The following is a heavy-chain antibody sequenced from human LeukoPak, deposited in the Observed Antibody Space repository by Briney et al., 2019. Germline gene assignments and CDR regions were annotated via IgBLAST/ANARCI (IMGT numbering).Heavy chain of an antibody. V-gene: IGHV3-30-3*01. Sequence: GGSLRLSCAASGFTFSSYAMHWVRQAPGKGLEWVAVISYDGSNKYYADSVKGRFTISRDNSKNTLYLQMNSLRAEDTAVYYCARDIRSTGNFDYWGQGTLVTVSS. J-gene: IGHJ4*02. CDR1: GFTFSSYA. D-gene: IGHD2-2*01. CDR3: ARDIRSTGNFDY. CDR2: ISYDGSNK.